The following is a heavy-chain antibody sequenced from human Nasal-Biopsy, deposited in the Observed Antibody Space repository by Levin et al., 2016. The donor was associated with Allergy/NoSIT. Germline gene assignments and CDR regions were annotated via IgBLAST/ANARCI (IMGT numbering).Heavy chain of an antibody. CDR3: ASLETVMVRDAFDL. V-gene: IGHV4-61*01. J-gene: IGHJ3*01. CDR1: GGSVSTTSYY. D-gene: IGHD5-18*01. CDR2: IYNSGGT. Sequence: SETLSLTCTVSGGSVSTTSYYWSWIRQPPGKGLEWIGDIYNSGGTNYNPSLKSRGTISVDTSKNQFSLKLSSVTAADTAVYYCASLETVMVRDAFDLWGQGTMVTVSS.